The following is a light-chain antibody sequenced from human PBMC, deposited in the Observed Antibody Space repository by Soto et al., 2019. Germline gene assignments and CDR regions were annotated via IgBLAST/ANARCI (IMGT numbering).Light chain of an antibody. Sequence: DIQMTQSPSSLSASVGDRVTITCRASQRISSYLNWYQQKPGKAPKLLIYGASNLESGVPARFSGSGSGTDFTLTISSLQAEDFATYYCQQSYSMPHTFGQGTKLEIK. V-gene: IGKV1-39*01. CDR2: GAS. J-gene: IGKJ2*01. CDR3: QQSYSMPHT. CDR1: QRISSY.